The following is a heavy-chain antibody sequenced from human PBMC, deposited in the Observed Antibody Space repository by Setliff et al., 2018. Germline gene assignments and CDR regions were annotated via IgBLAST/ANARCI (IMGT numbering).Heavy chain of an antibody. Sequence: PSETLSLTCTVSDASIGGSGYYWGWIRQPPGKGPEWIGNIHYSGSTHYNPSLKSRVTISVDTSKNQFSLKLTSVTAADAAVYFCAISAYLRELDYWGPGTLVTVSS. CDR1: DASIGGSGYY. V-gene: IGHV4-39*07. CDR2: IHYSGST. D-gene: IGHD1-26*01. J-gene: IGHJ4*02. CDR3: AISAYLRELDY.